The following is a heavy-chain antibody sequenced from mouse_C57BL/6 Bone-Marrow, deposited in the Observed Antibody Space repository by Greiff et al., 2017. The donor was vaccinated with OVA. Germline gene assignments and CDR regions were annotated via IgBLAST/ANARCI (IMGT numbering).Heavy chain of an antibody. CDR1: GYTFTSYW. J-gene: IGHJ2*01. V-gene: IGHV1-69*01. CDR3: AREESGNLDSSGYALTY. D-gene: IGHD3-2*02. CDR2: IDPSDSYT. Sequence: VQLQQPGAELVMPGASVKLSCKASGYTFTSYWMHWVKQRPGQGLAWIGEIDPSDSYTNYNQKFKGKSTLTVDKSSSTAYMQLSSRTSEDSAVYYCAREESGNLDSSGYALTYWGQGTTLTVSS.